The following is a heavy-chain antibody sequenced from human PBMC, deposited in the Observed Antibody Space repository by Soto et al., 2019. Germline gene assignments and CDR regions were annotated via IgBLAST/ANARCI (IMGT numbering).Heavy chain of an antibody. V-gene: IGHV4-39*01. J-gene: IGHJ4*02. D-gene: IGHD4-17*01. Sequence: SETKSLPWTVSGGSIINSSCYWGRIRQPPGKGLEWIGSIYYSGSTYYNPSLKSRVTISVDTSKNQFSLKLSSVTAADTAVYYCARLDYGDYVFYWGQGTLVTVSS. CDR2: IYYSGST. CDR1: GGSIINSSCY. CDR3: ARLDYGDYVFY.